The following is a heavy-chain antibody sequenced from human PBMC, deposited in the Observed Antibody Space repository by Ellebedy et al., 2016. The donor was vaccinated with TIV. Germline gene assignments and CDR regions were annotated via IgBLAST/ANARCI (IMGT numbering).Heavy chain of an antibody. CDR2: IHYGGST. J-gene: IGHJ4*02. Sequence: GSLRLXXTVSGGSISSSTSYWSWIRQPPGKGLEWIASIHYGGSTYYNPALKSRVTISLDTSKNQFSLKLSSVTAADTAVYYCARDFGNYRTDNWGQGTLVTVSS. D-gene: IGHD1-14*01. CDR3: ARDFGNYRTDN. CDR1: GGSISSSTSY. V-gene: IGHV4-39*07.